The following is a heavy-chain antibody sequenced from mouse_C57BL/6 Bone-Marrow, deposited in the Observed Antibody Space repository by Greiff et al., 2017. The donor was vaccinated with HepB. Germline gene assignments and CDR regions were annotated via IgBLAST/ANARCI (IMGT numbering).Heavy chain of an antibody. V-gene: IGHV5-15*04. J-gene: IGHJ1*03. CDR1: GFTFSDYG. D-gene: IGHD2-4*01. CDR2: ISNLAYSI. Sequence: EVQLVESGGGLVQPGGSLKLSCAASGFTFSDYGMAWVRQAPRKGPEWVAFISNLAYSIYYADTVTGRFTISRENAKNTLYLEMSSLRSEDTAMYYCARRFYYDYDEGYFDVWGTGTTVTVSS. CDR3: ARRFYYDYDEGYFDV.